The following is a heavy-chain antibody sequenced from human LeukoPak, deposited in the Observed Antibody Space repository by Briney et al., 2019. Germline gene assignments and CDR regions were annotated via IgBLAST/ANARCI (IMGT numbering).Heavy chain of an antibody. V-gene: IGHV1-46*01. Sequence: ASVKVSCKASRYTFTSYYMHWVRHAPGQGLERMGIINPSGGSTSYVQKFQGRVTMTRDTSTSTVYMELSSLRSEDTAVYYCERDRGSSWSRWFDPGDQGTLVTVS. D-gene: IGHD6-13*01. J-gene: IGHJ5*02. CDR2: INPSGGST. CDR3: ERDRGSSWSRWFDP. CDR1: RYTFTSYY.